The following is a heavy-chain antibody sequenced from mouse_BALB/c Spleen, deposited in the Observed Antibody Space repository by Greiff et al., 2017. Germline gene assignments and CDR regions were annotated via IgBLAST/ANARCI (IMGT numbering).Heavy chain of an antibody. Sequence: DVKLQESGPGLVKPSQSLSLTCTVTGYSITSDYAWNWIRQFPGNTLEWMGYISYSGSTSYNPSLKSRISIPRDTSKNQFFLQLNSVTTEDTATYYCARWGAVFDYWGQGTTLTVSS. D-gene: IGHD6-1*01. J-gene: IGHJ2*01. CDR2: ISYSGST. CDR1: GYSITSDYA. V-gene: IGHV3-2*02. CDR3: ARWGAVFDY.